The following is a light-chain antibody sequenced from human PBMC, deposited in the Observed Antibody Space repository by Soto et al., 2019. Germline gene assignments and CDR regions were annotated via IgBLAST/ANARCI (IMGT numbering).Light chain of an antibody. V-gene: IGKV3-15*01. CDR2: GAS. J-gene: IGKJ5*01. Sequence: EIVLTHSPGTLSLYHGETPTLSCRVIQSVSSTLAWYQQKPGQDPTLLIYGASTRRIGGPAGFSGSGSGTEFTLTISSLQAEDVAVYYCQQYNNWPPFTFGQGTRLEI. CDR3: QQYNNWPPFT. CDR1: QSVSST.